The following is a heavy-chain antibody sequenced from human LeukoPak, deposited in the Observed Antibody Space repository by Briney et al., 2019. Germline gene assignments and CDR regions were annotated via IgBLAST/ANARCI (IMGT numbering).Heavy chain of an antibody. J-gene: IGHJ1*01. CDR2: INPNSGGT. CDR1: GYTLTAYY. V-gene: IGHV1-2*06. Sequence: GASVKVSCKASGYTLTAYYIYWVRQAPGQGLEWMGRINPNSGGTDYAQNFQGRVTMTRDTSISTAYMELSSLRSEDTAVYYCARAHLYCTNGVCLEYFQHWGQGTLVTVSS. D-gene: IGHD2-8*01. CDR3: ARAHLYCTNGVCLEYFQH.